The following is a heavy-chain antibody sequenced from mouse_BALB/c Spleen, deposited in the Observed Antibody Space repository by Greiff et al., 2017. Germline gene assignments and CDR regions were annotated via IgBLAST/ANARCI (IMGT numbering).Heavy chain of an antibody. CDR1: GFSLTSYG. V-gene: IGHV2-9*02. D-gene: IGHD2-14*01. Sequence: LVESGPGLVAPSQSLSITCTVSGFSLTSYGVHWVRQPPGKGLEWLGVIWAGGSTNYNSALMSRLSISKDNSKSQVFLKMNSLQTDDTAMYYCARDRYDDAMDYWGQGTSVTVSS. J-gene: IGHJ4*01. CDR2: IWAGGST. CDR3: ARDRYDDAMDY.